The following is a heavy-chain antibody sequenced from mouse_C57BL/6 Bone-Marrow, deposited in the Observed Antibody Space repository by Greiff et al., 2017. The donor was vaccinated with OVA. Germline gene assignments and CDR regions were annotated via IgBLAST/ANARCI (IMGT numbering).Heavy chain of an antibody. Sequence: QVQLQQPGAELVKPGASVKMSCKASGYTFTSYWITWVKQRPGQGLEWIGDIYPGSGSTNYNEKFKSKATLTVDTSSSTAYMQLSSLTSEDAAVYYWARGDSSGYLFAYWGQGTLVTVSA. V-gene: IGHV1-55*01. CDR2: IYPGSGST. J-gene: IGHJ3*01. D-gene: IGHD3-2*02. CDR1: GYTFTSYW. CDR3: ARGDSSGYLFAY.